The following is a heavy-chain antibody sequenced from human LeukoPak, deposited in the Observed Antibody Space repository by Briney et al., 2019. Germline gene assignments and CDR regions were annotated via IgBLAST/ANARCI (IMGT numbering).Heavy chain of an antibody. CDR3: AREPAVGTADF. Sequence: GGSLRLSCAASGFIFSNYVMHWVRQAPGKGLESVSAISGDGGRTHYTSFAKGRFTISGDNSKNTLYLQMGSLRPEDMAIYYCAREPAVGTADFWGQGTLVTVSS. J-gene: IGHJ4*02. D-gene: IGHD6-13*01. CDR2: ISGDGGRT. V-gene: IGHV3-64*01. CDR1: GFIFSNYV.